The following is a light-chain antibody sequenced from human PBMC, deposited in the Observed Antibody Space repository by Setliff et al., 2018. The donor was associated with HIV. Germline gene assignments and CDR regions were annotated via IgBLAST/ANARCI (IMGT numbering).Light chain of an antibody. CDR1: SSDVGAYNY. J-gene: IGLJ1*01. CDR2: EVT. CDR3: SSYSINSTPYV. Sequence: QSALTQPASVSGSPGQSITISCTGTSSDVGAYNYVSWYQQHPGKAPQLLIYEVTNRPSGVSNRFSGSKSGNTASLTISGFQAEDEADYYCSSYSINSTPYVFGTGTKVTVL. V-gene: IGLV2-14*01.